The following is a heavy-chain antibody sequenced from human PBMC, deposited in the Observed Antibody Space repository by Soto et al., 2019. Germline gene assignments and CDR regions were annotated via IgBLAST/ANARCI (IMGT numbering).Heavy chain of an antibody. CDR3: AKGVQWELPLEY. V-gene: IGHV3-23*01. CDR1: GFTFSSYA. CDR2: ISIRGDKT. D-gene: IGHD1-26*01. J-gene: IGHJ4*02. Sequence: PGGSLRLSCAASGFTFSSYAMSWVRQAPGKGLEWVSAISIRGDKTYYADSVKGRFTISRDSSKNTLYLQMNSPRAEDTAIYHCAKGVQWELPLEYWGQGTLVTVSS.